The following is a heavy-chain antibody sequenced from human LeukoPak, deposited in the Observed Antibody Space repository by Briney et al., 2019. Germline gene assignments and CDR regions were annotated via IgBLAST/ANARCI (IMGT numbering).Heavy chain of an antibody. Sequence: ASVKVSCKASGYTFTSYGISWVRQAPGQGLEWMGWISACNGNTNYAQKLQGRVTMTTDTSTSTAYMELRSLRSDDTAVYYCARERWYSGYDYHFDYWGQGTLVTVSS. D-gene: IGHD5-12*01. CDR1: GYTFTSYG. CDR2: ISACNGNT. J-gene: IGHJ4*02. CDR3: ARERWYSGYDYHFDY. V-gene: IGHV1-18*01.